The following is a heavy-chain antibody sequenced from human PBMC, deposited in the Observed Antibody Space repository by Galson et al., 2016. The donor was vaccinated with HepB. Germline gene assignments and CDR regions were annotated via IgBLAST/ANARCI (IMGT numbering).Heavy chain of an antibody. CDR3: ARSGGSAGMH. D-gene: IGHD3-16*01. CDR2: MRDSGNT. V-gene: IGHV4-59*08. CDR1: GGPISGAY. Sequence: LSLTCSVSGGPISGAYWRWTRQPPGKGLEWIAYMRDSGNTNYNPSLKSRVTISVDTSINQFSLRLSSVTAGDTAVYYCARSGGSAGMHWGQGTLVTVSS. J-gene: IGHJ1*01.